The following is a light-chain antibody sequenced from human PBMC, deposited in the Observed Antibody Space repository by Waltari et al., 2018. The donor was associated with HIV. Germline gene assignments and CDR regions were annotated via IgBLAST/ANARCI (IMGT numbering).Light chain of an antibody. V-gene: IGLV2-23*02. J-gene: IGLJ3*02. CDR3: CSYAGSDTLV. CDR1: TSDVGIHNL. CDR2: EVT. Sequence: SALTQPSSVSGSPGPSITISCSGTTSDVGIHNLVSWYRHHPDKAPKLLIFEVTRRPSGVSDRFSGSKSGNTASLTISGLQAEDEADYYCCSYAGSDTLVFGGGTKLTVL.